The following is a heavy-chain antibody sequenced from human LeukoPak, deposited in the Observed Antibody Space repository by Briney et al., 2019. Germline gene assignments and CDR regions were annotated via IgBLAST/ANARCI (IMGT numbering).Heavy chain of an antibody. V-gene: IGHV1-8*01. CDR2: MNPNSGNT. J-gene: IGHJ5*02. CDR3: ARASQWLAYNWFDP. Sequence: ASVKVSCKASGYTFTSYDISWVRQATGQGLEWMGWMNPNSGNTGYAQKFQGRVTMTRNTSISTAYMELSSLRSEDTAVYYCARASQWLAYNWFDPWGQGTLVTVSS. CDR1: GYTFTSYD. D-gene: IGHD6-19*01.